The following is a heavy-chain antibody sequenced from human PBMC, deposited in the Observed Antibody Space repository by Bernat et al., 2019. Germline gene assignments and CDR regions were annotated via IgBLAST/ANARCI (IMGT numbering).Heavy chain of an antibody. CDR3: AKDLWGATDEDY. V-gene: IGHV3-23*01. D-gene: IGHD1-26*01. CDR2: ISGSGGST. CDR1: GFTFSSYA. Sequence: EVQLLESGGGLVQPGGSLRLSCAASGFTFSSYAMSWVRQAPGKGLEWVSAISGSGGSTYYADSVKGRFTISRDNSKNTLYLQMTSLRAEDTAVYYCAKDLWGATDEDYWGQGTLVTVSS. J-gene: IGHJ4*02.